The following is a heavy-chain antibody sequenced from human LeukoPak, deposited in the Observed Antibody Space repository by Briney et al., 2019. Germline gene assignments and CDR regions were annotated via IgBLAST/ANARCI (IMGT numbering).Heavy chain of an antibody. D-gene: IGHD3-10*01. Sequence: ASVKVSCKAYGGTFSSYAISWVRQAPGQGLEWMGGIIPIFGTANYAQKFQGRVTITADESTSTAYMELSSLRSEDTAVYYCASGSGTAYYYYYGMDVWGQGTTVTVSS. V-gene: IGHV1-69*13. CDR1: GGTFSSYA. J-gene: IGHJ6*02. CDR2: IIPIFGTA. CDR3: ASGSGTAYYYYYGMDV.